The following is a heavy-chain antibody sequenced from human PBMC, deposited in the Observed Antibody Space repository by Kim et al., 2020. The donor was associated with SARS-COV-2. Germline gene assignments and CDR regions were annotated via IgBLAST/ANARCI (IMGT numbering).Heavy chain of an antibody. V-gene: IGHV3-48*04. D-gene: IGHD4-17*01. Sequence: GGSLRLSCAASGFTFSTYSMNWVRQAPGKGLEWVSCISPSGATIYYADSVKGRFTISRDNAKNSLYLQMNSLRAEDTAVYYCARDYYGDYPFDYWGQGTL. J-gene: IGHJ4*02. CDR1: GFTFSTYS. CDR3: ARDYYGDYPFDY. CDR2: ISPSGATI.